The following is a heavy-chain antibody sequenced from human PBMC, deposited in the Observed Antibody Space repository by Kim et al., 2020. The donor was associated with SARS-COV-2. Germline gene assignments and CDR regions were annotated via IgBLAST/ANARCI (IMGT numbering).Heavy chain of an antibody. CDR2: ISSSGSTI. V-gene: IGHV3-48*03. J-gene: IGHJ4*02. D-gene: IGHD2-2*01. CDR3: AMMHIVVVPAPQVFDY. CDR1: GFTFSSYE. Sequence: GGSLRLSCAASGFTFSSYEMNWVRQAPGKGLEWVSYISSSGSTIYYADSVKGRFTISRDNAKNSLYLQMNSLRAEDTAVYYCAMMHIVVVPAPQVFDYWGQGTLVTVSS.